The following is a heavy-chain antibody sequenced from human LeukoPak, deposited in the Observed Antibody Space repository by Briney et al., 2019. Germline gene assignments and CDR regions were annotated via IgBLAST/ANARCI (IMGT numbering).Heavy chain of an antibody. CDR3: ARIRDGYNDAYDI. Sequence: ASVKVSCKASGYTFISYGISWVRQAPGQGLEWMGLINPGGANTNYAQNFQGRVTMTRDTSTSTVYMELSSLRSEDTAIYYCARIRDGYNDAYDIWGQGTVVTVPS. CDR1: GYTFISYG. D-gene: IGHD5-24*01. CDR2: INPGGANT. V-gene: IGHV1-46*01. J-gene: IGHJ3*02.